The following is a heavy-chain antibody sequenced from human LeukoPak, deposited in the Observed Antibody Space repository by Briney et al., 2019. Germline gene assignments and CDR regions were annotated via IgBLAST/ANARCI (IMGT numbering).Heavy chain of an antibody. J-gene: IGHJ5*02. CDR2: VYYRGST. CDR1: GDSISSHF. CDR3: ARRWATTDYYNVLEP. D-gene: IGHD1-26*01. Sequence: ETLSLPCTVSGDSISSHFWTWIRQPPGKGLEFIGYVYYRGSTYYNTSLKSRVTISVDTSKNQFSLNLNSVTTADTAVYYCARRWATTDYYNVLEPWGQGTLVTVSS. V-gene: IGHV4-59*11.